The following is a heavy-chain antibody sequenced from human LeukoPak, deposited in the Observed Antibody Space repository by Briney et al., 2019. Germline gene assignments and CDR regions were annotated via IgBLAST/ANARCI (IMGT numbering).Heavy chain of an antibody. CDR1: GYSISSGYY. J-gene: IGHJ4*02. Sequence: SETLSLTCTVSGYSISSGYYWGWIRQPPEKGLEWIGSIYYTGGTNYSPSLKSRVTISVDTSKNQFSLKLSSVTAADTAVYYCARSGGSLDYWGQGTLVTVSS. V-gene: IGHV4-38-2*02. CDR3: ARSGGSLDY. D-gene: IGHD2-15*01. CDR2: IYYTGGT.